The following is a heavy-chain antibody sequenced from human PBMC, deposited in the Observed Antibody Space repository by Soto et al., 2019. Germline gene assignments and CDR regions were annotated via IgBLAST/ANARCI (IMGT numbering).Heavy chain of an antibody. D-gene: IGHD1-7*01. CDR3: ARDRGGAGYNWNYSPNYYYGMDV. J-gene: IGHJ6*02. CDR2: ISYDGSNK. V-gene: IGHV3-30-3*01. Sequence: GGSLRLSCAASGFTFSSYAMHWVRQAPGKGLEWVAVISYDGSNKYYADSVKGRFTISRDNSKNTLYLQMNSLRAEDTAVYYCARDRGGAGYNWNYSPNYYYGMDVWGQGTTVTVSS. CDR1: GFTFSSYA.